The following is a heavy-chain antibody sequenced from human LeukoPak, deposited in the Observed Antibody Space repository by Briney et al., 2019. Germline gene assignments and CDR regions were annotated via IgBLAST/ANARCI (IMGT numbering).Heavy chain of an antibody. CDR2: MNPNSGNT. Sequence: ASVKVSCKASGYTFTSYDINWVRQATGQGLEWMGWMNPNSGNTGYAQKLQGRVTMTRNTSISTAYMELSSLRSEDTAVYYCATTATGSFQHWGQGTLVTVSS. J-gene: IGHJ1*01. D-gene: IGHD1/OR15-1a*01. CDR3: ATTATGSFQH. CDR1: GYTFTSYD. V-gene: IGHV1-8*01.